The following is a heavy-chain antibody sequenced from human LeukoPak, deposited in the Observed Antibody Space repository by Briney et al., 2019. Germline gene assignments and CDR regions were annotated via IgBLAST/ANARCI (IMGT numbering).Heavy chain of an antibody. Sequence: SETLSLTCSVSGYSISSAYYWGWIRPPPGKGLEWIGTMYHSGSTNYNPSLKSRVTISVDTSKNQFSLKLSSVTAADTAVYFCARGFRGDNFDYWGQGTLVTVSS. V-gene: IGHV4-38-2*02. CDR2: MYHSGST. D-gene: IGHD7-27*01. J-gene: IGHJ4*02. CDR3: ARGFRGDNFDY. CDR1: GYSISSAYY.